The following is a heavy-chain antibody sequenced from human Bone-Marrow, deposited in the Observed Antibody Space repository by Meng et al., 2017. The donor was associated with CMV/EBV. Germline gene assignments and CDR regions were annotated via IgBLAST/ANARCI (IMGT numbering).Heavy chain of an antibody. Sequence: ASVKVSCKASGYTFTSYYMHWVRQAPGQGLEWMGIINPSGGSTSYAQKFQGRVTMTRDTSTSTVYMELSSLRSEDTAAYYCASNVLGSYGMDVWGQGTTVTVSS. J-gene: IGHJ6*02. CDR1: GYTFTSYY. CDR3: ASNVLGSYGMDV. CDR2: INPSGGST. D-gene: IGHD3-16*01. V-gene: IGHV1-46*01.